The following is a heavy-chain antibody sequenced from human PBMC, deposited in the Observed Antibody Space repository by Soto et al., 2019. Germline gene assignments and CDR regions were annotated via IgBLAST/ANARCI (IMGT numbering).Heavy chain of an antibody. CDR3: ARDLYAYSRSSGAYYYYYGMDV. D-gene: IGHD6-6*01. Sequence: SVKDSCKASGYTFTSYGISWVRQAPVQGLEWMGWVSAYNGNTNYSQKLQGRVTMTTDTSTSTAYMELRSLRSDDTAVYYCARDLYAYSRSSGAYYYYYGMDVWGQGTTVTVSS. CDR1: GYTFTSYG. J-gene: IGHJ6*02. V-gene: IGHV1-18*04. CDR2: VSAYNGNT.